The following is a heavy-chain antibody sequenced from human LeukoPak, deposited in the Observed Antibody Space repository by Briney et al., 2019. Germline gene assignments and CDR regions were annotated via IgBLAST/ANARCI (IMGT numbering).Heavy chain of an antibody. D-gene: IGHD4-23*01. CDR1: GGSISSYY. V-gene: IGHV4-59*12. CDR3: ARELKRLRWYYGMDV. CDR2: IYYSGST. Sequence: SETLSLTCTVSGGSISSYYWTWIRQPPGKGLEWIGYIYYSGSTSYNPSLKSRVTISVDTSKNQFSLKLSSVTAADTAVYYCARELKRLRWYYGMDVWGQGTTVTVSS. J-gene: IGHJ6*02.